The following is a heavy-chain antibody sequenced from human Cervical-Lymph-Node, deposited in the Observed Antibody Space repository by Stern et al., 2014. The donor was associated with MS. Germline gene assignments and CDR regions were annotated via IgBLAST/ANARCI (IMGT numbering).Heavy chain of an antibody. CDR3: ARGRFGHFDY. D-gene: IGHD3-10*01. CDR1: GGSISSYY. J-gene: IGHJ4*02. Sequence: VQLVESGPGLVKPSETLSLTCTVSGGSISSYYWSWIRQPPGKGLEWIGYIYYSGSTKYSPSLKSRATISVDTSKNQFSLKLSSVTAADTAVYYCARGRFGHFDYWGQGTLVTVSS. V-gene: IGHV4-59*08. CDR2: IYYSGST.